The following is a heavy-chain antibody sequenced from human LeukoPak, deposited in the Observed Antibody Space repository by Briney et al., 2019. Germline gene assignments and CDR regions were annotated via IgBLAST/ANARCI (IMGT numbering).Heavy chain of an antibody. J-gene: IGHJ6*03. CDR1: GGSMSSYY. CDR2: IYCSGST. CDR3: AQTVNYYYYYMDV. D-gene: IGHD4-17*01. V-gene: IGHV4-59*01. Sequence: SETLSLTCTVSGGSMSSYYWNWIRQPPGKGLEWIGYIYCSGSTNYNPSLKSRVTISVDTSKNQLSLKLSSVTAADTAVYYCAQTVNYYYYYMDVWGKGTTVTVSS.